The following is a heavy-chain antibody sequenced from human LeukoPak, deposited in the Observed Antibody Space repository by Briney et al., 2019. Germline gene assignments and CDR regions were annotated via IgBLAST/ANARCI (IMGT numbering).Heavy chain of an antibody. V-gene: IGHV2-5*01. D-gene: IGHD3-10*01. Sequence: VSGPTLVNPTQTLTLTCTFSGFPLSTSGVGVGWIRQPPGKALEWLALIYWNDDKRYSPSLKSRLTITKDTSKNQVVLTMTNMDPVDTATYYCAHALLWFGGDNFDPWGQGTLVTVSS. J-gene: IGHJ5*02. CDR1: GFPLSTSGVG. CDR2: IYWNDDK. CDR3: AHALLWFGGDNFDP.